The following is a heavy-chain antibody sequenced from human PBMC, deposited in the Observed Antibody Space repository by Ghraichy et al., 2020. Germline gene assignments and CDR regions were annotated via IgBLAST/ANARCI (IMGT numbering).Heavy chain of an antibody. J-gene: IGHJ4*02. Sequence: GGSLRLSYAASGFTFSDYWMSWVRQAPGKGLEWVANIKPDGSEKYDVDSVKGRFTFSRDNAKKSLYLQMNSLRAEDTAVYYCARGGSWGPDYWGQGTPVTVSS. CDR3: ARGGSWGPDY. CDR2: IKPDGSEK. CDR1: GFTFSDYW. D-gene: IGHD3-16*01. V-gene: IGHV3-7*03.